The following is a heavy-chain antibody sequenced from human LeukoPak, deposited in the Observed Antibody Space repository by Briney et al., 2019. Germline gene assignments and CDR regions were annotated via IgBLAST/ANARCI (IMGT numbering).Heavy chain of an antibody. V-gene: IGHV4-31*03. CDR2: ISYSGST. CDR3: ARDGSRGYSGYDVTYNWFDP. CDR1: GGSVSSGGYY. J-gene: IGHJ5*02. Sequence: NTSQTLSLTCTVSGGSVSSGGYYWNWIRQHPGKGLEWIGYISYSGSTYYNPSLKSRVTISVDTSKNQFSLKLNSVTAADTAVYYCARDGSRGYSGYDVTYNWFDPWGQGTLVTVSS. D-gene: IGHD5-12*01.